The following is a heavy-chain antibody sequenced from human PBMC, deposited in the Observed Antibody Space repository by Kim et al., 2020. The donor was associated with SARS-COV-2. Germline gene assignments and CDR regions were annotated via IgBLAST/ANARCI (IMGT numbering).Heavy chain of an antibody. J-gene: IGHJ4*02. D-gene: IGHD2-21*02. CDR3: VRDWRATYCGGDCLSY. V-gene: IGHV3-30*10. Sequence: DSVKGRLTVDRDNSGNTLYLQMNSLRAEDTAVYYCVRDWRATYCGGDCLSYWGQGTLVTVSS.